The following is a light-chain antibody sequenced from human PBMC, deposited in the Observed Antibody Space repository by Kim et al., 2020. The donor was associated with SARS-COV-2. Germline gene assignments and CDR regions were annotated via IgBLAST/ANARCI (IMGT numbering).Light chain of an antibody. CDR3: QQYNNYPYT. CDR2: KTS. V-gene: IGKV1-5*03. CDR1: QGISIY. Sequence: DIQMTQSPSTLSASVGDRVTVTCRASQGISIYLARYQQKPGKAPKVLIYKTSTLESGVPSRFSGSGSGTEFTLTISSLHPDDFATYYCQQYNNYPYTFGQGTKLEI. J-gene: IGKJ2*01.